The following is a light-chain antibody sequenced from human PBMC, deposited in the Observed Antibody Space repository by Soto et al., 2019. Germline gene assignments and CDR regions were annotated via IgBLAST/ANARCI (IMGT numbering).Light chain of an antibody. CDR2: DAS. CDR3: PQRSNWPQT. CDR1: QSVSSY. Sequence: EIVLTQSPATLSLSPGERATLSCRASQSVSSYLAWYQQKPGQAPRLLIYDASNRATGMPARFSGSGSGTDFTPTIHMPEPENFAVYYCPQRSNWPQTFGQGTKLEIK. J-gene: IGKJ2*01. V-gene: IGKV3-11*01.